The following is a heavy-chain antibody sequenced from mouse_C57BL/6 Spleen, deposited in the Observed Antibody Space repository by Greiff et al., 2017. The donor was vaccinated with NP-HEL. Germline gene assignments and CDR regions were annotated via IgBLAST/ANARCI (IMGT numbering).Heavy chain of an antibody. J-gene: IGHJ1*03. Sequence: EVQLQQSGPELVKPGASVKISCKASGYSFTGYYMHWVKQSSEKSLEWIGEINPSTGGTSYNQKFKGKATLTVDKSSSTAYMQLKSLTSEDSAVYYWARAYDGSTNWDFDVWGTGTTVTVSS. CDR3: ARAYDGSTNWDFDV. CDR2: INPSTGGT. CDR1: GYSFTGYY. V-gene: IGHV1-43*01. D-gene: IGHD1-1*01.